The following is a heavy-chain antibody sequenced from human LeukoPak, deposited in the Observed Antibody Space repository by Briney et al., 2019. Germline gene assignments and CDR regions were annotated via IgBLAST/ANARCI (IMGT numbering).Heavy chain of an antibody. Sequence: PLETLSLTCTVSGGSISSSSYYWGWIRQPPGKGLEWIGSIYYSGSTYYNPSLKSRVTISVDTSKNQFSLKLSSVTAADTAVYYCARDGGLGIWGFDPWGQGTLVTVSS. J-gene: IGHJ5*02. V-gene: IGHV4-39*07. CDR3: ARDGGLGIWGFDP. CDR1: GGSISSSSYY. CDR2: IYYSGST. D-gene: IGHD3-16*01.